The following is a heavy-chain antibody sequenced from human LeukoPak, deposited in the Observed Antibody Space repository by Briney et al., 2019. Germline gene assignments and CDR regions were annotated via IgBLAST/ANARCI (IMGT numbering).Heavy chain of an antibody. CDR3: ARDLYYYDSGGYKY. CDR1: GFTFSSYA. CDR2: ISYDGSNK. V-gene: IGHV3-30*04. J-gene: IGHJ4*02. D-gene: IGHD3-22*01. Sequence: PGRSLRLSCAASGFTFSSYAMHWVRQAPGKGLEWVAVISYDGSNKYYADSVKGRFTISRDNSKNTLYLQMNSLRAEDTAVYYCARDLYYYDSGGYKYWGQGTLVTVSS.